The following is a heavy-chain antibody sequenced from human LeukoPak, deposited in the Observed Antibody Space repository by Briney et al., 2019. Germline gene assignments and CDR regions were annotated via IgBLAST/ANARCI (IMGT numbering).Heavy chain of an antibody. J-gene: IGHJ4*02. Sequence: GGSLRLSCAASGFTFSSYEMNWVRQAPGKGLEWVPYISSSGSTIYYADSVKGRFTISRDNAKNSLYLQMNSLRAEDTAVYYCARDFSLRPGYWGQGTLVTVSS. CDR2: ISSSGSTI. CDR3: ARDFSLRPGY. CDR1: GFTFSSYE. D-gene: IGHD3-16*01. V-gene: IGHV3-48*03.